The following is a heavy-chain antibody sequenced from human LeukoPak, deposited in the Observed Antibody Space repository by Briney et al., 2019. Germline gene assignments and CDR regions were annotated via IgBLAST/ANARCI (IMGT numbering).Heavy chain of an antibody. V-gene: IGHV4-39*01. D-gene: IGHD3-10*01. CDR2: IYYSGST. Sequence: SETLSLTCTVSGGSISSNDYCWGWIRQPPGRGLEWIGNIYYSGSTFYNPSLKSRVTISVDTSKNQFSLKLSSVTAADTAVYYCARFMVRGLIVDYWGQGTLVTVSS. CDR3: ARFMVRGLIVDY. J-gene: IGHJ4*02. CDR1: GGSISSNDYC.